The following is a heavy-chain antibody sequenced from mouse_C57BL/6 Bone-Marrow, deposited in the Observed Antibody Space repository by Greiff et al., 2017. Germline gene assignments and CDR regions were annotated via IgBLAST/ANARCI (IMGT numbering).Heavy chain of an antibody. D-gene: IGHD1-1*01. CDR2: IRSKSNNYAT. V-gene: IGHV10-1*01. CDR1: GFSFNTYA. Sequence: DVKLVESGGGLVQPKGSLKLSCAASGFSFNTYAMNWVRQAPGKGLEWVARIRSKSNNYATYYADSVKDRFTISRDDSESMLYLQMNNLKTEDTAMYYCVRNIYYYWGQGTSVTVSS. J-gene: IGHJ4*01. CDR3: VRNIYYY.